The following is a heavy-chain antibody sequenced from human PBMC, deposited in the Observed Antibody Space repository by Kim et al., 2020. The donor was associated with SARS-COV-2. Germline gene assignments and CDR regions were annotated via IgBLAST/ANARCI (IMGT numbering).Heavy chain of an antibody. D-gene: IGHD1-1*01. V-gene: IGHV3-72*01. CDR1: GFTFSDHY. CDR2: IRNKVNSYTT. J-gene: IGHJ6*02. Sequence: GGSLRLSCAASGFTFSDHYMDWVRQAPGKGLEWVGRIRNKVNSYTTEYAASVKGRFGISRDDSKNSLYLQMNSLKTDDTAVYYCVRGAGGMTTTDSYYYALGGWGQATTVTVSS. CDR3: VRGAGGMTTTDSYYYALGG.